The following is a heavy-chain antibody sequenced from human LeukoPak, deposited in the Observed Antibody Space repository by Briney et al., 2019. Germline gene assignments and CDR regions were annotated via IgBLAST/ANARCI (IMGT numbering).Heavy chain of an antibody. CDR1: GFTFSSYA. V-gene: IGHV3-7*01. CDR2: IKEDGSEK. D-gene: IGHD1-26*01. CDR3: ARDTPSGSYYFDY. J-gene: IGHJ4*02. Sequence: GGSLRLSCAASGFTFSSYAMSWVRQAPGKGLEWVANIKEDGSEKNYVDSVKGGFTISRDKAKNSLYLQMNSLRVEDTAIYYCARDTPSGSYYFDYWGQGILVTVSS.